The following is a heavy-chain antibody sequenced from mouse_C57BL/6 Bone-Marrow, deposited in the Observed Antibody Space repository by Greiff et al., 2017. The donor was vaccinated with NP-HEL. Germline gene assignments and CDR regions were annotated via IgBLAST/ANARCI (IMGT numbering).Heavy chain of an antibody. Sequence: DVQLVESGEGLVKPGGSLKLSCAASGFTFSSYALSWVRQTPEQRLEWVAYISSGGDYIYYADTVKGRFTISRDNARNTLYLQMSSLKSEDTAMYYCTRPLYYYGSSYGYWGQGTTLTVSS. J-gene: IGHJ2*01. V-gene: IGHV5-9-1*02. D-gene: IGHD1-1*01. CDR3: TRPLYYYGSSYGY. CDR2: ISSGGDYI. CDR1: GFTFSSYA.